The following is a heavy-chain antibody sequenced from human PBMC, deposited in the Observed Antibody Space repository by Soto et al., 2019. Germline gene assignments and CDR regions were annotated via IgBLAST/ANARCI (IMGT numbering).Heavy chain of an antibody. Sequence: EVQLLESGGGLVQPGGSLRLSCAASGFTFSSYAMSWVRQAPGKGLEWVSAISGSGGSTYYADSVKGRFTISRDNAKNSLYLQMNSLRDEDTAVYYCARSSIAARKFDYWGQGTLVTVSS. CDR1: GFTFSSYA. D-gene: IGHD6-6*01. V-gene: IGHV3-23*01. J-gene: IGHJ4*02. CDR2: ISGSGGST. CDR3: ARSSIAARKFDY.